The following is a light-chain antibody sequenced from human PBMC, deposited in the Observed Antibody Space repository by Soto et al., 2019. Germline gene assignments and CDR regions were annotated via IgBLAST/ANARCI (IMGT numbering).Light chain of an antibody. J-gene: IGLJ1*01. CDR1: SSDVGGYNY. V-gene: IGLV2-14*01. CDR3: SSYISSSTLNV. Sequence: QSVLTQPASVSGSPGQSITISCTGTSSDVGGYNYVSWYQQHPGKAPKLMIYDVSKRPSGVSNRFSGSKSGNTASLTISGLHAEDEADYYCSSYISSSTLNVFGTGTKVTV. CDR2: DVS.